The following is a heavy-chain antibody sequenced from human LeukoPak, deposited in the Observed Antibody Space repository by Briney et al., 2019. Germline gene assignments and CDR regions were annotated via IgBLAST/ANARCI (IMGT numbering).Heavy chain of an antibody. CDR2: ISSSSSYI. CDR1: GFTFSSYV. CDR3: ARGSSAAMEN. D-gene: IGHD5-18*01. J-gene: IGHJ4*02. Sequence: GGSLRLSCAASGFTFSSYVMSWVRQAPGKGLEWVSSISSSSSYIYYADSVKGRFTISRDNAKNSLYLQMNSLRAEDTAVYYCARGSSAAMENWGQGTLVTVSS. V-gene: IGHV3-21*01.